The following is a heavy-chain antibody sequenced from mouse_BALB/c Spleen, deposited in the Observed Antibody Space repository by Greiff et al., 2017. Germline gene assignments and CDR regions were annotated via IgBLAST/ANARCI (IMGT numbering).Heavy chain of an antibody. Sequence: QVQLQQSGAELAKPGASVKMSCKASGYTFTSYCMHWVKQRPGQGLEWIGYINPSTGYTEYNQKFKDKATLTADKSSSTAYMQLSSLTSEDSAVYYCARPYGNPFAYWGQGTLVTVSA. CDR3: ARPYGNPFAY. CDR1: GYTFTSYC. J-gene: IGHJ3*01. CDR2: INPSTGYT. D-gene: IGHD2-10*02. V-gene: IGHV1-7*01.